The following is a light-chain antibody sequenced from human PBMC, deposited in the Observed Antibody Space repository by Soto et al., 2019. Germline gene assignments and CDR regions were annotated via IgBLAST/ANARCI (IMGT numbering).Light chain of an antibody. CDR3: QHYKRYPYT. CDR2: EAS. CDR1: QTIDNW. J-gene: IGKJ2*01. V-gene: IGKV1-5*03. Sequence: DIGMTQSASTLSVSIGDRVTITCRASQTIDNWLAWYQQKTGKVPRLLIYEASNFQSGVPSRFSGSGYGTEFNLTISSVQTDDFATYYCQHYKRYPYTFGQGTKVDIK.